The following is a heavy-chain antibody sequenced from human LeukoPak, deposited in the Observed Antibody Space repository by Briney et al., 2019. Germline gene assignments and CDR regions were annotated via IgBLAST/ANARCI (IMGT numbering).Heavy chain of an antibody. CDR3: ARDRLTTVTTFHFDY. J-gene: IGHJ4*02. D-gene: IGHD4-17*01. V-gene: IGHV3-33*01. Sequence: GRSLSLSCAASGFTFSTYAMHWVRQAPGKGLEWVAVIWYDRTNKYYADSVKGRFTISRDNSKNTLYLQMSSLRAEDTAVYYCARDRLTTVTTFHFDYWGQGTLVTISS. CDR2: IWYDRTNK. CDR1: GFTFSTYA.